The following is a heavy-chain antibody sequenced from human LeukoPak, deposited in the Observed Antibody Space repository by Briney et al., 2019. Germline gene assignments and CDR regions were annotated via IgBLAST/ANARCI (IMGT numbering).Heavy chain of an antibody. Sequence: GGSLRLSCAASGFTFSTYVMTWVRQAPGKGLEWVSAISGGGGSAYYADSVKGRFTISRDNSKNTLYLQMNSLRAEDTALYYCAKDSTWIQLYYEYWGQGTLLTVSS. V-gene: IGHV3-23*01. CDR2: ISGGGGSA. CDR1: GFTFSTYV. J-gene: IGHJ4*02. D-gene: IGHD5-18*01. CDR3: AKDSTWIQLYYEY.